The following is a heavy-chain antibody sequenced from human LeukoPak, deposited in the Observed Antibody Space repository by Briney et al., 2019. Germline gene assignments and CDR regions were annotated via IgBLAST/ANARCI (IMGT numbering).Heavy chain of an antibody. V-gene: IGHV3-23*01. D-gene: IGHD6-19*01. CDR1: GFTFSSYA. CDR3: AKGKAVAGRDDAFDI. J-gene: IGHJ3*02. Sequence: KTGGSLRLSCAASGFTFSSYAMSWVRQAPGKGLEWVSAISGSGGSTYYADSVKGRFTISRDNSKNTLYLQMNSLRAEDTAVYYCAKGKAVAGRDDAFDIWLQGRIVTVSS. CDR2: ISGSGGST.